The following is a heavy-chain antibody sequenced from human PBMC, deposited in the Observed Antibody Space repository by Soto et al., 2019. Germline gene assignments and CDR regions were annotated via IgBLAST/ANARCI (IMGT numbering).Heavy chain of an antibody. V-gene: IGHV1-18*01. CDR2: ISPSSGET. CDR3: ARDWHPRFDP. J-gene: IGHJ5*02. Sequence: QVQLVQSGPEVKKPGASVKVSCKASGYSFSSYGITWVRQAPGQGLEWMGWISPSSGETNYAQKFQDRVTVTTDTSTTTTYLELRSLKSDDTAVYYCARDWHPRFDPWGPGTLVTVSS. CDR1: GYSFSSYG.